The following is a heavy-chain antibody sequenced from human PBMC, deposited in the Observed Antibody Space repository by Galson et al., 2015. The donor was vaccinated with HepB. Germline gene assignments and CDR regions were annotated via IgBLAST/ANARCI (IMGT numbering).Heavy chain of an antibody. CDR1: GFTFSSYA. CDR3: ARDLIAVAGRLMGGLSRFGAFDY. Sequence: SLRLSCAASGFTFSSYAMHWVRQAPGKGLEWVAVISYDGSNKYYADSVKGRFTISRDNSKNTLYLQMNSLRAEDTAVYYCARDLIAVAGRLMGGLSRFGAFDYWGQGTLVTVSS. V-gene: IGHV3-30*04. CDR2: ISYDGSNK. J-gene: IGHJ4*02. D-gene: IGHD6-19*01.